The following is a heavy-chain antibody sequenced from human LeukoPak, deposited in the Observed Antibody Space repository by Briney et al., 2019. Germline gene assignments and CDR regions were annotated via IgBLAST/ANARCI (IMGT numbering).Heavy chain of an antibody. J-gene: IGHJ4*02. Sequence: GASVKVSCKASGYTFTSYYTHWVRQAPGQGLEWMGIINPSGGSTSYAQKFQGRVTMTRDMSTSTVYMELSSLRCEDTAVYYCARAYSSSPFDYWGQGTLVTVSS. D-gene: IGHD6-6*01. V-gene: IGHV1-46*01. CDR2: INPSGGST. CDR3: ARAYSSSPFDY. CDR1: GYTFTSYY.